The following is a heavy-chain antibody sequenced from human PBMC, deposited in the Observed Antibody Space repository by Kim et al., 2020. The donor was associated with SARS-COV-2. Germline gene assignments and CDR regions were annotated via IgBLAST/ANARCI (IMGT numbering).Heavy chain of an antibody. CDR3: ARRNSLDV. Sequence: GGSLRLSCAASGFTLSTYPMHWVRQAPGKGLEWVAVVSEDGYNKYYADSVKGRFTISRDNSKNTLFLRMNSLRRDDTAVYYCARRNSLDVWGQGTTVTVS. CDR2: VSEDGYNK. J-gene: IGHJ6*02. CDR1: GFTLSTYP. V-gene: IGHV3-30-3*01.